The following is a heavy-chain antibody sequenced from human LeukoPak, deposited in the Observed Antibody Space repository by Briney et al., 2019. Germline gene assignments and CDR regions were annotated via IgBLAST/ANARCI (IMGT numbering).Heavy chain of an antibody. CDR2: ISSSSSYI. J-gene: IGHJ4*02. CDR1: GFTFSSYS. D-gene: IGHD7-27*01. CDR3: ARKKAGEGGNFDY. V-gene: IGHV3-21*01. Sequence: GGSLRLSCAASGFTFSSYSMNWVRQAPGKGLEWVSSISSSSSYIYYADSVKGRFTISRDNAKNSLYLQMNSLRAEDTAVYYCARKKAGEGGNFDYWGQGTLVTVSS.